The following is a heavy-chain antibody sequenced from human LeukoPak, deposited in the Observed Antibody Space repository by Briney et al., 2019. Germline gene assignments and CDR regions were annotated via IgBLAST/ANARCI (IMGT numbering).Heavy chain of an antibody. D-gene: IGHD2-21*02. CDR3: ARDRTPYCGGDCYPDY. J-gene: IGHJ4*02. CDR1: GFTFSSYA. V-gene: IGHV3-30*04. Sequence: PGGSLRLSCAASGFTFSSYAMHWVRQAPGKGLEWVAVISYDGSNKYYADSVKGRLTISRDNSKNTLYLQMNSLRAEDTAVYYCARDRTPYCGGDCYPDYWGQGTLVTVSS. CDR2: ISYDGSNK.